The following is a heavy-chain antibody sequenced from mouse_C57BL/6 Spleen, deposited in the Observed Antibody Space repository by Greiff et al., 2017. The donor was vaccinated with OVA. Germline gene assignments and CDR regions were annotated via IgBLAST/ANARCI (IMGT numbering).Heavy chain of an antibody. V-gene: IGHV2-2*01. J-gene: IGHJ2*01. CDR3: ARASGYDGGHYFDY. CDR2: IWSGGST. D-gene: IGHD2-2*01. CDR1: GFSLTSYG. Sequence: VQLVESGPGLVQPSQSLSITCTVSGFSLTSYGVHWVRQSPGKGLEWLGVIWSGGSTDYNAAFISRLSISKDNSKSQVFFKMNSLQADDTAIYYCARASGYDGGHYFDYWGQGTTLTVSS.